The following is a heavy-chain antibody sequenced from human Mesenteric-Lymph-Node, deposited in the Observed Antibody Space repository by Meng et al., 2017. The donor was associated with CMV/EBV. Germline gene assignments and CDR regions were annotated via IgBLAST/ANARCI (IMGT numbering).Heavy chain of an antibody. D-gene: IGHD3-3*01. CDR1: FTFRNYA. Sequence: FTFRNYAMSWVRQTPGKGLGWVSAISGRTGSTYYADSVKGRFTISRDNSKNTLFLQMNSLRAEDTAVHYCARPIYDFWSGYDRGWFDPWGQGTLVTVSS. V-gene: IGHV3-23*01. J-gene: IGHJ5*02. CDR2: ISGRTGST. CDR3: ARPIYDFWSGYDRGWFDP.